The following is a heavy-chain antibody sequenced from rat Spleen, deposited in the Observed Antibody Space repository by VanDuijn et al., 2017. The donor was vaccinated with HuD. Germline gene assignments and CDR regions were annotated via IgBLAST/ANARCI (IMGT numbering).Heavy chain of an antibody. CDR1: GFTFSDYN. D-gene: IGHD1-4*01. Sequence: EVQLVESGGGLVQPGRSLKLSCVASGFTFSDYNMAWVRQAPKKGLEWVATIIYDGTRAFYRDSVQGRFTISRDNAKSTLYLQMDSLRSEDTATYYCTTEPGYNSYFAYWGQGVMVTVSS. J-gene: IGHJ2*01. V-gene: IGHV5S10*01. CDR2: IIYDGTRA. CDR3: TTEPGYNSYFAY.